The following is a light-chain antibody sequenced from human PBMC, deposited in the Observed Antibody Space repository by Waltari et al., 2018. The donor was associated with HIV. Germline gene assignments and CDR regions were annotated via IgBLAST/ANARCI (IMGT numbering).Light chain of an antibody. J-gene: IGKJ2*01. CDR3: MQALQTPYT. CDR1: QSLLHTNTYNY. V-gene: IGKV2-28*01. Sequence: EIVMTQSPLSLPVPPGEPASISCRSSQSLLHTNTYNYLDWYLQKPGQSPELLIYLGSHRASGVPDRFSGSGSGTDFTLKISNVEAEDVGIYYCMQALQTPYTFGQGTKLEI. CDR2: LGS.